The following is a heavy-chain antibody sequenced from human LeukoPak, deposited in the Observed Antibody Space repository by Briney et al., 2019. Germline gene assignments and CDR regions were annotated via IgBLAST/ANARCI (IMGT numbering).Heavy chain of an antibody. J-gene: IGHJ3*01. D-gene: IGHD6-13*01. CDR1: GFTFSSYD. CDR2: FRASDETT. CDR3: AKSLWAAAGTGAFDF. V-gene: IGHV3-23*01. Sequence: GGSLRLSCAASGFTFSSYDMNWVRQAPGKGLEWVSSFRASDETTYYADSVKGRFTISRDKSRNTLYLQMNSLRVEDTAVYYCAKSLWAAAGTGAFDFSGQGTMVTVSS.